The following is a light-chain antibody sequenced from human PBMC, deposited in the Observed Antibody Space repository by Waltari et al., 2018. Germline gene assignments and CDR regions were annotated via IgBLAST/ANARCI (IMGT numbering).Light chain of an antibody. CDR1: SSDVGTYNL. CDR2: EGT. Sequence: QSALTQPASVSGSPGQSITISCTGTSSDVGTYNLVSWYQQHPGKAPKLMIYEGTKRPSGVSNRFSGSKSGNTASLTISGLHAEDEAHYYCCSYAGGRPHVVFGGGTQLTVL. V-gene: IGLV2-23*01. CDR3: CSYAGGRPHVV. J-gene: IGLJ2*01.